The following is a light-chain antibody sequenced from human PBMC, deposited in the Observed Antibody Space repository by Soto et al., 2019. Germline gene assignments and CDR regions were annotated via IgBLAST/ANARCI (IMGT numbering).Light chain of an antibody. J-gene: IGLJ1*01. V-gene: IGLV2-14*03. Sequence: QSVLTQPASVSGSPGRSITISCTGTSSDVGGYNYVSWYQQHPGKAPKLMIFDVNNRPSGISSRFSGSKSGNTASLTISELQAEDEADYYCCSYTRSTTYVFGTGTKVTVL. CDR1: SSDVGGYNY. CDR3: CSYTRSTTYV. CDR2: DVN.